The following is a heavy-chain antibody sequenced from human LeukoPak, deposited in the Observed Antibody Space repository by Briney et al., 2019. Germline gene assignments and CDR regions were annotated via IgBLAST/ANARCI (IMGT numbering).Heavy chain of an antibody. V-gene: IGHV4-59*01. CDR1: GGSISSYY. CDR3: ARTLGLNWDTDY. D-gene: IGHD7-27*01. J-gene: IGHJ4*02. CDR2: IYYSGST. Sequence: SETLSLTCTVSGGSISSYYWSWIRQPPGKGLEWIGYIYYSGSTNYNPSLKSRVTISVDTSKNQFSLKLSSVTAADTAVYYCARTLGLNWDTDYWGQGTLVTVSS.